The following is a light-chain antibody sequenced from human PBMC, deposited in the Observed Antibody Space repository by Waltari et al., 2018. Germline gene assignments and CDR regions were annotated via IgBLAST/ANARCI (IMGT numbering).Light chain of an antibody. CDR3: HQYNTLPLT. CDR2: KAS. J-gene: IGKJ4*01. V-gene: IGKV1-5*03. CDR1: ESVKNN. Sequence: QLPPTPSTLSAPMGDIVTITCRASESVKNNLAWYQHQPGKAPKVLVHKASRLESGVPSRFSGSGYGTEFTLTISSLEPDDFATYYCHQYNTLPLTFGGGTKVEIK.